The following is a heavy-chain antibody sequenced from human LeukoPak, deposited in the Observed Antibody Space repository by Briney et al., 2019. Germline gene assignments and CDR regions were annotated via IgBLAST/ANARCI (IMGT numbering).Heavy chain of an antibody. CDR1: GFTFSSYG. CDR3: AKDLTYYYDSSGPDY. Sequence: PGGSLRLSCAASGFTFSSYGMHWVRQAPGKGLEWVAFIRYDGSNKYYADSVKGRFTISRDNSKNTLYLQMNSLRAEDTAVYYCAKDLTYYYDSSGPDYWGQGTLVTVSS. CDR2: IRYDGSNK. V-gene: IGHV3-30*02. J-gene: IGHJ4*02. D-gene: IGHD3-22*01.